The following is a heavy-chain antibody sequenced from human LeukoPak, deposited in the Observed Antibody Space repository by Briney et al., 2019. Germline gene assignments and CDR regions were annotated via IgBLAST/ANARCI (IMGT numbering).Heavy chain of an antibody. CDR3: ARLGRDYYGSGSYPYFDY. CDR1: GGSISSYY. J-gene: IGHJ4*02. Sequence: SETLSLTCTVSGGSISSYYWSWIRQPPGKGLEWIGYIYTSGSTNYNPSLKSRVTISVDTSKNQFSLKPSSVTAADTAVYYCARLGRDYYGSGSYPYFDYWGQGTLVTVSS. CDR2: IYTSGST. V-gene: IGHV4-4*09. D-gene: IGHD3-10*01.